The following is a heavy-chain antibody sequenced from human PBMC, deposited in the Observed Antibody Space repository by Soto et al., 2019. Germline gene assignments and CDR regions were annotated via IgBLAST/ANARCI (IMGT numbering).Heavy chain of an antibody. J-gene: IGHJ4*02. V-gene: IGHV3-9*01. CDR3: ANLPLYGSGFDC. CDR2: ISWNGAAT. CDR1: GFTFDDYV. D-gene: IGHD3-10*01. Sequence: EVQLVESGGGLVQPGGSLRLSCAASGFTFDDYVIHWVRQAPGKGLEWVSGISWNGAATGYMNSVKGRFSISRDNTKNTLCLQMNSLRSEDTAVYYCANLPLYGSGFDCWGQGTLVTVSS.